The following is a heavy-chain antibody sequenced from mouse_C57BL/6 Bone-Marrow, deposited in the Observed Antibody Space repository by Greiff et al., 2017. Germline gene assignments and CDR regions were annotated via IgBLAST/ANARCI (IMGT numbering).Heavy chain of an antibody. Sequence: QVQLQQSGAELMKPGASVKLSCTATGYTFTGYWIEWVKQRPGHGLEWIGEILPGSGSTYYNEKFKGKATFTADTSSNTAYMQLSSLTTEDSAIYYCATTGTGYAMDYGGQGASVTGSS. CDR3: ATTGTGYAMDY. D-gene: IGHD4-1*02. CDR2: ILPGSGST. J-gene: IGHJ4*01. CDR1: GYTFTGYW. V-gene: IGHV1-9*01.